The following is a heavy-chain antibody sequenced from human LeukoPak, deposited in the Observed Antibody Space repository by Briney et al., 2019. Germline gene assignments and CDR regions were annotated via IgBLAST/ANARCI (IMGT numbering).Heavy chain of an antibody. D-gene: IGHD5-12*01. Sequence: GGSLRLSCAASGFTFDDYGMSWVRQAPGKGLEWVSGINWNGGSTGYADSVKGRFTISRDNAKNSLYLQMNSLRAEDTALYYCARDVSGRLYYYYYYMDVWGKGTTVTVSS. V-gene: IGHV3-20*04. J-gene: IGHJ6*03. CDR3: ARDVSGRLYYYYYYMDV. CDR1: GFTFDDYG. CDR2: INWNGGST.